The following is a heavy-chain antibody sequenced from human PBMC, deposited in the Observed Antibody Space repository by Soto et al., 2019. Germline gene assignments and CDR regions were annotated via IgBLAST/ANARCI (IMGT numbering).Heavy chain of an antibody. J-gene: IGHJ2*01. CDR3: AKDPTGRLYDYIWGSYLTYWYFDL. D-gene: IGHD3-16*02. V-gene: IGHV3-23*01. CDR1: GFTFSSYA. CDR2: IRGSGGST. Sequence: PGGSLRLSCAASGFTFSSYAMSWVRQAPGKGLEWVSAIRGSGGSTYYADSVKGRFTISRDNSKNTLYLQMNSLRAEDTAVYYCAKDPTGRLYDYIWGSYLTYWYFDLWGRGTLVTVSS.